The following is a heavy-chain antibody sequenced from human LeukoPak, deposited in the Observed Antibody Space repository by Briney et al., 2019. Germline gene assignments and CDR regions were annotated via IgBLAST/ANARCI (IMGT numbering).Heavy chain of an antibody. CDR3: ARSRGVTKTGVRKAFDI. CDR1: GYTFTSYA. V-gene: IGHV7-4-1*02. CDR2: INTNTGNP. D-gene: IGHD3-10*01. J-gene: IGHJ3*02. Sequence: ASVKVSCKASGYTFTSYAMNWVRQAPGQGLEWMGWINTNTGNPTYAQGFTGRFVFSLDTSVSTAYLQISSLKAEDTAVYYCARSRGVTKTGVRKAFDIWGQGTMVTVSS.